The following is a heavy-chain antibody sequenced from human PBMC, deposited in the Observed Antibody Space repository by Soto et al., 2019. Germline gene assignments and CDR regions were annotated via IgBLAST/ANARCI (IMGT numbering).Heavy chain of an antibody. D-gene: IGHD6-19*01. Sequence: QVQLVQSGAEVKKPGSSVKVSCKASGGTFSSYAISWVRQAPGQGLEWMGGIIPIFGTANYAQKFQGRVTXTADESTSTAXXGXGXXSSADTAVYYGARAGRSSVWYGMTGRVYSYYGMDVWGQGTTVTVSS. CDR1: GGTFSSYA. CDR3: ARAGRSSVWYGMTGRVYSYYGMDV. V-gene: IGHV1-69*12. CDR2: IIPIFGTA. J-gene: IGHJ6*02.